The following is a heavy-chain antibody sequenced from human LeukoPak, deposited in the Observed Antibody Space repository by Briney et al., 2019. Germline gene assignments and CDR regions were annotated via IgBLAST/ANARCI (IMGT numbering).Heavy chain of an antibody. CDR2: MYTSGST. V-gene: IGHV4-61*02. D-gene: IGHD4-17*01. CDR3: ARGSGAHFDY. J-gene: IGHJ4*02. Sequence: SQTLSLTCTVSGGSISSGSYYWSWIRQPAGEGLEWIGRMYTSGSTNYNPSLKSRVTISVDTSKNQFSLKLSSVTAADTAVYYCARGSGAHFDYWGQGTLVTVSS. CDR1: GGSISSGSYY.